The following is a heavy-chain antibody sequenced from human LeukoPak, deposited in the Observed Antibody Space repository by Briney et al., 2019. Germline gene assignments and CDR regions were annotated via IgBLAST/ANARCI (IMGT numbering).Heavy chain of an antibody. J-gene: IGHJ5*02. D-gene: IGHD4-23*01. Sequence: ASVKVSCKASGYTFTGYYMHLVRQAPGQGLEWMGRINPNSGGTNYAQKFQGRVTMTRDTSISIAYMELSRLRSDDTAVYYCARVYGGWFDPWAQGTLVTVSS. CDR2: INPNSGGT. CDR3: ARVYGGWFDP. CDR1: GYTFTGYY. V-gene: IGHV1-2*06.